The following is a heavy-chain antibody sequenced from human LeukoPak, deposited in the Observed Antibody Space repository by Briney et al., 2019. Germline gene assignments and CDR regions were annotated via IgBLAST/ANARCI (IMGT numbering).Heavy chain of an antibody. V-gene: IGHV3-53*01. J-gene: IGHJ6*02. CDR1: GFTVSSNY. D-gene: IGHD4-17*01. CDR3: ARDLRSGMDD. CDR2: IYSGGST. Sequence: SGGSLRLSCAASGFTVSSNYMSWVRQAPGKGLEWVSVIYSGGSTYYADSVRGRFTISRDNSKNTLYLQMNSLRAEDTAVYYCARDLRSGMDDWGQGTTVTVSS.